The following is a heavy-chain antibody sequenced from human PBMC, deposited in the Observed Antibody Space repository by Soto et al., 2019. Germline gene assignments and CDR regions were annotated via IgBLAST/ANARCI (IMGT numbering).Heavy chain of an antibody. V-gene: IGHV1-18*01. J-gene: IGHJ6*02. CDR1: GYTFTSYG. CDR3: ARDLMYNWNVRHYYGMDV. Sequence: ASVKVSCKASGYTFTSYGISWVRQAPGQGLEWMGWISAYNGNTNYAQKLQGRVTMTTDTSTGTAYMELRSLRSDDTAVYYCARDLMYNWNVRHYYGMDVWGQGTTVTVSS. CDR2: ISAYNGNT. D-gene: IGHD1-20*01.